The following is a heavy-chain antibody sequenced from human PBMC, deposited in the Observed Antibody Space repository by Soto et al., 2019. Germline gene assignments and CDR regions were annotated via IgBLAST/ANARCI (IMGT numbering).Heavy chain of an antibody. CDR1: GGSFSGYY. J-gene: IGHJ6*03. V-gene: IGHV4-34*01. CDR3: AREGGCHYYYYYMDV. Sequence: QVQLQQWGAGLLKPSETLSLTCAVYGGSFSGYYWSWIRQPPGKGLEWIGEINHSGSTNYNPSLMRRVTRSSDTPNKPFTLTLSSVTVVETAVYYCAREGGCHYYYYYMDVWGKGTTVTVSS. CDR2: INHSGST.